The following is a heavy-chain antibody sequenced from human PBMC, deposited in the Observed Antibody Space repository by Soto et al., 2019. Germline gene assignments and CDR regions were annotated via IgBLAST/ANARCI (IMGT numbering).Heavy chain of an antibody. D-gene: IGHD3-22*01. CDR1: GFTFNQAW. J-gene: IGHJ4*02. CDR3: TYYDSGGYYY. CDR2: IKSKTDGGTT. V-gene: IGHV3-15*07. Sequence: PGGSLRLSCAASGFTFNQAWMQWVRQAPGKGLEWAGRIKSKTDGGTTDYAAPVKGRFTISRDDSKNTLYLQMNSLKTEDTAVYYCTYYDSGGYYYWGQGTLVTVSS.